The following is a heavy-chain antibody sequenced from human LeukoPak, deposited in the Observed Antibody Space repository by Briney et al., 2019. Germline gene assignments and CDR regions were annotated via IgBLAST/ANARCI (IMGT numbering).Heavy chain of an antibody. J-gene: IGHJ5*02. Sequence: GGSLRLSCAASGFTFSSYWMHWVRQAPGRELVWVSRINTDGSTTNYADSVKGRFTISRDNAKNTLYLLMNSLRAEDTAVYYCARVPSDSWNWVDPWGQGTLVIVSS. CDR1: GFTFSSYW. D-gene: IGHD2-15*01. CDR2: INTDGSTT. V-gene: IGHV3-74*01. CDR3: ARVPSDSWNWVDP.